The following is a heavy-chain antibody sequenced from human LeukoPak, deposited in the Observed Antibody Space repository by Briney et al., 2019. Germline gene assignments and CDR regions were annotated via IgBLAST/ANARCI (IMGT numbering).Heavy chain of an antibody. J-gene: IGHJ4*02. CDR3: ARDLISGDYTFDY. CDR2: ISFSDNVT. V-gene: IGHV3-48*03. Sequence: GGSLRLSCAASGFIFSSYEMNWVRQAPGKGLECISHISFSDNVTIYADSVKGRFTISRDNAESSLYLQMNSLRDEDTAVYYCARDLISGDYTFDYWGQGALVTVSS. CDR1: GFIFSSYE. D-gene: IGHD4-11*01.